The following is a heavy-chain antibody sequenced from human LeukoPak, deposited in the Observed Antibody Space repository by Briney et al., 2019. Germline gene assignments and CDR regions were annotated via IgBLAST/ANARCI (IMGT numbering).Heavy chain of an antibody. D-gene: IGHD6-13*01. CDR2: IYTSGGT. Sequence: SETLSLTCTVSGGSISSGNYYWSWIRQPAGKGLEWIGRIYTSGGTNCNPSLESRATILIDTPKNQFSLRLSSVTAADTAVYYCARSYSSSWYSSFDVWGHGTMVTVSS. J-gene: IGHJ3*01. CDR1: GGSISSGNYY. V-gene: IGHV4-61*02. CDR3: ARSYSSSWYSSFDV.